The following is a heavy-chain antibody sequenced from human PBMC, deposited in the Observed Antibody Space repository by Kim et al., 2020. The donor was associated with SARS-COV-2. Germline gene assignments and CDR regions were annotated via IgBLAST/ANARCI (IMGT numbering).Heavy chain of an antibody. Sequence: DKLYNASLKTRLTISKDTSKNQVVLTMTNIDPLDTATYYCARTVAWAFDFWGQGTLVTVSS. D-gene: IGHD5-12*01. CDR3: ARTVAWAFDF. V-gene: IGHV2-70*04. CDR2: DK. J-gene: IGHJ4*02.